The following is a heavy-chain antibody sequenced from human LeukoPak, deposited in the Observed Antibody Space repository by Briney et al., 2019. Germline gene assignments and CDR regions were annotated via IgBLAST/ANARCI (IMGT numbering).Heavy chain of an antibody. Sequence: SETLSLTCTVSGGSISSYYWSWIRQPPGKGLEWIGYIYYSGSTNYNPSLKSRVTISVDTSKNQFSLKLSSETAADTAVYYCARERGYYYYYMDVWGKGTTVTVSS. J-gene: IGHJ6*03. CDR2: IYYSGST. V-gene: IGHV4-59*01. CDR3: ARERGYYYYYMDV. CDR1: GGSISSYY.